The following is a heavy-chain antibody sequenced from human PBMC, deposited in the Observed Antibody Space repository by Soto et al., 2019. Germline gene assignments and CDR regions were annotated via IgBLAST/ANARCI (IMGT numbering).Heavy chain of an antibody. Sequence: PGGSLRLSCAASGFTFSSYAMSWVRQAPGKGLEWVSAISGSGGSTYYADSVKGRFTISRDNSKNTLYLQMNSLRAEDTAVYYCAKDDEAFPRYDFWSGYGIDFWAQGTLVTVSS. CDR1: GFTFSSYA. J-gene: IGHJ4*02. CDR3: AKDDEAFPRYDFWSGYGIDF. CDR2: ISGSGGST. D-gene: IGHD3-3*01. V-gene: IGHV3-23*01.